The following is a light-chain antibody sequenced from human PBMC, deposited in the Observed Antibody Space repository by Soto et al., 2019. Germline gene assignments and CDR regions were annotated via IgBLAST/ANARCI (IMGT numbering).Light chain of an antibody. V-gene: IGKV3-20*01. Sequence: EIVFTQAPGTLSLSPGERATLSCRATQSVSRSYLAWYQQTPGQAPRLVIYGASSRETGIPERFSGRGAGTDCTRTISSLEPEHVETDACQQSYRTTWTFGQGTKVDIK. CDR3: QQSYRTTWT. CDR1: QSVSRSY. J-gene: IGKJ1*01. CDR2: GAS.